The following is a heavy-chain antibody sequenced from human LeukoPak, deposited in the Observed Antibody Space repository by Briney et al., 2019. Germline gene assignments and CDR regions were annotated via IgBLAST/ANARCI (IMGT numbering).Heavy chain of an antibody. V-gene: IGHV3-21*01. CDR2: ISSSSSYI. J-gene: IGHJ4*02. CDR1: GFTFSSYS. CDR3: ASQYCGGDCYFDY. D-gene: IGHD2-21*02. Sequence: GGSLRLSCAASGFTFSSYSMNWVRQAPGKGLEWVSSISSSSSYIYYADSVKGRFTISGDNAKNSLYLQMNSLRAEDTAVYYCASQYCGGDCYFDYWGQGTLVTVSS.